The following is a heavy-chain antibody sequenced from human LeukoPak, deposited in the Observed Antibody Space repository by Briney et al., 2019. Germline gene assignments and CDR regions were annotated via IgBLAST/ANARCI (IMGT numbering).Heavy chain of an antibody. Sequence: GESLKISCKASGYSFTTYWIGWVRQMPGKGLEWMGIIYPADSTAHYSPSFQGQVIISVDKSINTAYLQWSRLKASDTAMYYCARHPRVVVVPAAVDIWGQGTMVTVSS. D-gene: IGHD2-2*01. J-gene: IGHJ3*02. CDR3: ARHPRVVVVPAAVDI. CDR2: IYPADSTA. V-gene: IGHV5-51*01. CDR1: GYSFTTYW.